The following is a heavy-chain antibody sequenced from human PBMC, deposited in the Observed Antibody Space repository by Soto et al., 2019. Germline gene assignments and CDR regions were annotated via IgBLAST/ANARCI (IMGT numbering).Heavy chain of an antibody. Sequence: EVQLLESGGGLVQPGGSLRLSCAASGFTFTHYAMSWVRQAPGKGLEWVSGISGNGGITYYADSVKGRFSISRDNSKNTLYLQMNSLRAEDTAVYYCAKEDSSGYPHYYYYGMDVWGQGSTVTVSS. CDR2: ISGNGGIT. J-gene: IGHJ6*02. D-gene: IGHD3-22*01. V-gene: IGHV3-23*01. CDR1: GFTFTHYA. CDR3: AKEDSSGYPHYYYYGMDV.